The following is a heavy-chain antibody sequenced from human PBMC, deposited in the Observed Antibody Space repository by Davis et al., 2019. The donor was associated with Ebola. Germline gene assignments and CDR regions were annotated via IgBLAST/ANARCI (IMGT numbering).Heavy chain of an antibody. CDR3: ARDPWGMEKDS. CDR2: IYPYNGNT. CDR1: GYIFTNYG. D-gene: IGHD3-16*01. V-gene: IGHV1-18*04. Sequence: ASVKVSCKASGYIFTNYGITWVRQAPGQGLEWMGWIYPYNGNTHYAQKLQGRVSMTADTSTSTAYVELRSLRSDDTAVYYCARDPWGMEKDSWGQGTLVTISS. J-gene: IGHJ4*02.